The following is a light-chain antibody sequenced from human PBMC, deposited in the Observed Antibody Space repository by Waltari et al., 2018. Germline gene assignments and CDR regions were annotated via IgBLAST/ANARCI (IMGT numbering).Light chain of an antibody. Sequence: QSALTQPASVSGSPGPSLTIPCPGTDSDVGAYDFVSWYQQHPGKAPHLILYEVSNRPSGISNRFSASKSGNTASLTISGLQAEDEADYYCSSYTTSSAPGVFGTGTRVTVL. CDR3: SSYTTSSAPGV. J-gene: IGLJ1*01. CDR2: EVS. CDR1: DSDVGAYDF. V-gene: IGLV2-14*01.